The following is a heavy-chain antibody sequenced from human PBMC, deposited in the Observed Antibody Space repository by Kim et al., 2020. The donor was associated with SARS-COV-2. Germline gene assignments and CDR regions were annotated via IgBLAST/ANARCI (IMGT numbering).Heavy chain of an antibody. CDR3: ARKGYYDFWSGYYYGMDV. D-gene: IGHD3-3*01. J-gene: IGHJ6*02. CDR2: IIPIFGTA. CDR1: GGTFSSYA. Sequence: SVKVSCKASGGTFSSYAISWVRQAPGQGLEWMGGIIPIFGTANYAQKFQGRVTITADESTSTAYMELSSLRSEDTAVYYCARKGYYDFWSGYYYGMDVWGQGTTVTVSS. V-gene: IGHV1-69*13.